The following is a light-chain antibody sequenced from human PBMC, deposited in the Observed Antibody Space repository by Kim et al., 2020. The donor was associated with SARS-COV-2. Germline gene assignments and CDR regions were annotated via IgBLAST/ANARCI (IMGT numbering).Light chain of an antibody. CDR3: QQYYSHPST. V-gene: IGKV1-8*01. CDR2: AAS. J-gene: IGKJ2*01. Sequence: SASTGDSVTITCRASQSIASYLAWYQQKSGQAPKLLIYAASTLQTGVPSRFSGSGSGTDFTLTISCLQSEDFATYYCQQYYSHPSTFGQGTKLEI. CDR1: QSIASY.